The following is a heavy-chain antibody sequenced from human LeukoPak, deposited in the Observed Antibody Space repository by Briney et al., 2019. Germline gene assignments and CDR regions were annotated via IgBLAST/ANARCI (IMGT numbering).Heavy chain of an antibody. V-gene: IGHV1-24*01. CDR3: ATSGMMDSSSWRDAFDI. J-gene: IGHJ3*02. CDR1: GYSFTDHA. D-gene: IGHD6-13*01. CDR2: FDPEDGET. Sequence: ASVKVSCKTSGYSFTDHAMNWVRQAPGQGLEWMGGFDPEDGETIYAQKFQGRVTMTEDTSTDTAYMELSSLRSEDTAVYYCATSGMMDSSSWRDAFDIWGQGTMVTVSS.